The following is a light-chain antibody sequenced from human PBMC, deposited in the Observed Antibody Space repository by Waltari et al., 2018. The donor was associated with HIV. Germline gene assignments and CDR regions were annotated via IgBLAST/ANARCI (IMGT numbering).Light chain of an antibody. J-gene: IGLJ3*02. Sequence: QSALTQPDSVSGSPGQSITISCPGTSSDVGGYNYVSWYQQHPGKAPKLMIYDVSNRPSGVSNRFSGSKSGNTASLTISGLQAEDEADYYCSSYTSSSSLLVFGGGTKLTVL. V-gene: IGLV2-14*03. CDR2: DVS. CDR3: SSYTSSSSLLV. CDR1: SSDVGGYNY.